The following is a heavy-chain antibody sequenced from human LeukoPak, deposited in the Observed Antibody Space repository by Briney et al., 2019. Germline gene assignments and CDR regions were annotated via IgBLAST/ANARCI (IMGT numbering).Heavy chain of an antibody. D-gene: IGHD2-2*01. J-gene: IGHJ3*02. CDR3: VPGSTNAFDI. V-gene: IGHV3-21*05. Sequence: GGSLRLSCAASGFSFSSSAMTWVRQAPGKGLEWVSYISSSSSYTNYTDSVKGRFTISRDNAKNSLYLQMNSLRAEDTAVYARVPGSTNAFDIWGQGTMVTVSS. CDR2: ISSSSSYT. CDR1: GFSFSSSA.